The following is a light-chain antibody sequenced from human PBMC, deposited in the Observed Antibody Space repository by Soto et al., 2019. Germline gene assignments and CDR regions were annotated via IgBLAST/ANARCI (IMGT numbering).Light chain of an antibody. CDR2: KAS. CDR3: QQYNSYPGT. CDR1: QTISSW. V-gene: IGKV1-5*03. Sequence: DIQMTQSPSTLSGSVGDRVTITCRASQTISSWLAWYQQKPGKAPKLLIYKASTLESGVPSRFSGSGSGTEFTLTISSLQPDHFATYYCQQYNSYPGTFGQGTKVDIK. J-gene: IGKJ1*01.